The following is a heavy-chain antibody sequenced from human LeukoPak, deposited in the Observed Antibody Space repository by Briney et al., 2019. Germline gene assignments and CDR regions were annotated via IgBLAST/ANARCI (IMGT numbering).Heavy chain of an antibody. Sequence: SETLSLTCTVSGGSISSHYWSWIRQPPGKGLEYIGYIYYTGSTNYNPSLKSRVTISVDTSKNQFSLKLSSVTAADTAVYYCATRTVTTSHYYYYYGMDVWGQGTTVTVSS. J-gene: IGHJ6*02. D-gene: IGHD4-11*01. V-gene: IGHV4-59*11. CDR1: GGSISSHY. CDR2: IYYTGST. CDR3: ATRTVTTSHYYYYYGMDV.